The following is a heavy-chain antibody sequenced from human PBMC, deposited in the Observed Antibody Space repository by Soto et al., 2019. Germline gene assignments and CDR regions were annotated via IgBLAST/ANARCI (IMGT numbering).Heavy chain of an antibody. J-gene: IGHJ6*02. CDR2: INHSGST. CDR3: ARGLGNIQLVRTRGGMDV. D-gene: IGHD6-13*01. Sequence: SETLSLTCAVYGGSFSGYYWSWIRQPPGKGLEWIGEINHSGSTNYNPSLKSRVTISVDTSKNQFSLKLSSVTAADTAVYYCARGLGNIQLVRTRGGMDVWGQGTTVTVSS. V-gene: IGHV4-34*01. CDR1: GGSFSGYY.